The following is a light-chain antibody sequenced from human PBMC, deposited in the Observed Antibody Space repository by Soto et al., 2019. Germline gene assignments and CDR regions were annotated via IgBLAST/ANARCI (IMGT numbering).Light chain of an antibody. J-gene: IGLJ2*01. CDR1: SSNIGNNY. CDR2: DNN. V-gene: IGLV1-51*01. Sequence: QSVLTQPPSVSAAPGQTVTISCSGSSSNIGNNYVSWYQQLPGTAPKLLIYDNNKRPSGIPDRFSGSKSGTSATLGITGLQTGDEADYYCGTWDSNLSSVFGGGTKLTVL. CDR3: GTWDSNLSSV.